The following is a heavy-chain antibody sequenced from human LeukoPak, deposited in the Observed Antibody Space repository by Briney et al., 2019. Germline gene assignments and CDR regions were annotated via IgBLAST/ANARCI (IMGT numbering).Heavy chain of an antibody. Sequence: PSQTLSLTCTVSGGSISSGGYYWSWIRQPPGKGLEWIGYIYHSGSTYYNPSLKSRVTISVDRSKNQFSLKLSSVTAADTAVYYCASTNSGSYSGRGTIDYWGQGTLVTVSS. CDR2: IYHSGST. CDR3: ASTNSGSYSGRGTIDY. CDR1: GGSISSGGYY. D-gene: IGHD1-26*01. V-gene: IGHV4-30-2*01. J-gene: IGHJ4*02.